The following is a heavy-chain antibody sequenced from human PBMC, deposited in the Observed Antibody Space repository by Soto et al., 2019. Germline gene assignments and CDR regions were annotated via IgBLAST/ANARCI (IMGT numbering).Heavy chain of an antibody. CDR2: ISYDGRNK. CDR1: GFTFSSYA. Sequence: GGSLRLSCAASGFTFSSYAMHWVRQAPGKGLEWVAVISYDGRNKYYAESVKGRFTISRDNSKNTLYLQMNSMRAEDTAVYFCVIPFIWCSGGSGYDIGDWGQGTLVTVVS. D-gene: IGHD2-15*01. J-gene: IGHJ4*02. CDR3: VIPFIWCSGGSGYDIGD. V-gene: IGHV3-30*04.